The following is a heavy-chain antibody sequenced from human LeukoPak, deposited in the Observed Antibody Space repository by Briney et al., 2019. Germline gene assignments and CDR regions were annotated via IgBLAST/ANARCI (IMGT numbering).Heavy chain of an antibody. CDR1: GFTFSSYA. CDR3: ARDLGYCSNGVCHTRFDY. Sequence: PGGSLRLSCAASGFTFSSYAMSWVRQAPGKGLEWVSSVSGSGGSTYYADSVKGRFTISRDNSKSTLFLQMNSLRAEDTAVYYCARDLGYCSNGVCHTRFDYWGQGTLVAVSS. J-gene: IGHJ4*02. V-gene: IGHV3-23*01. CDR2: VSGSGGST. D-gene: IGHD2-8*01.